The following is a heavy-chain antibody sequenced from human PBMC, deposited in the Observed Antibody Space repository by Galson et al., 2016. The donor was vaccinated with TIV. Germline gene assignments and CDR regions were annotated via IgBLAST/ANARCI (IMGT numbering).Heavy chain of an antibody. D-gene: IGHD4-17*01. CDR1: GFSLTTTGMC. CDR2: IDWDDDK. V-gene: IGHV2-70*11. Sequence: PALVKPTQTLTLTCTFSGFSLTTTGMCVSWIRQAPGKGLEWLARIDWDDDKYYSISLKSRLTVSKDTSKNQVVLTMTDMDPVDTATYYYARTPYGDSFGWYFDLWGRGTLVTVSS. J-gene: IGHJ2*01. CDR3: ARTPYGDSFGWYFDL.